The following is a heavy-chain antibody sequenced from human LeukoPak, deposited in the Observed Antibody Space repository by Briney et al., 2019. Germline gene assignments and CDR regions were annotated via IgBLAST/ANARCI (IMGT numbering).Heavy chain of an antibody. V-gene: IGHV3-30-3*01. J-gene: IGHJ4*02. D-gene: IGHD2-2*01. CDR3: ARAPLPAATEGHFDY. CDR1: GFTFSSYA. Sequence: GRSLRLSCAASGFTFSSYAMHWVRQAPGKGLEWVAVISYDGSNKYYADSVKGRFTVSRDNSKNTLYLQMNSLRAEDTAVYYCARAPLPAATEGHFDYWGQGTLVTVSS. CDR2: ISYDGSNK.